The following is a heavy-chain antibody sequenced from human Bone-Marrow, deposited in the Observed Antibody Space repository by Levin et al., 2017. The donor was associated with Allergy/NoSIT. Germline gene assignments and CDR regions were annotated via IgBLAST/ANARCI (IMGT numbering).Heavy chain of an antibody. V-gene: IGHV5-51*01. J-gene: IGHJ3*02. Sequence: GESLKISCKTSGYIFANFWIGWVRQMPGKGLEWMGVIFPGDSDTRYSPSFQGQVTISADKSTNTAYLKWSSLKASDTAIFYCARTVRGGGAFNIWGQGTMVTVSS. CDR1: GYIFANFW. D-gene: IGHD3-10*01. CDR2: IFPGDSDT. CDR3: ARTVRGGGAFNI.